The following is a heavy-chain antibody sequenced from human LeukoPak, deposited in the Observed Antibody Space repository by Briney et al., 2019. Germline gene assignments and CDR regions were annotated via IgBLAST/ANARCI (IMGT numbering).Heavy chain of an antibody. Sequence: TGGSLRLSCAASGFTFSSYGMSWVRQAPGKGLEWVSVISDSGSLTYYADSVKGRFTISRDNSKKTLFLQLNSLRAEDTAIYYCAKDARRTDGWYYFDYWGQGALVTVSS. CDR3: AKDARRTDGWYYFDY. CDR2: ISDSGSLT. D-gene: IGHD6-19*01. CDR1: GFTFSSYG. J-gene: IGHJ4*02. V-gene: IGHV3-23*01.